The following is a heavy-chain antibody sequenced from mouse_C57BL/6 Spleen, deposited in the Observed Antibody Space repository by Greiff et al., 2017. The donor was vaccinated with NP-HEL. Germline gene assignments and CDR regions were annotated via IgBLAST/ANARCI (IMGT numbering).Heavy chain of an antibody. CDR2: INPGGGGT. CDR1: GYAFTNYL. J-gene: IGHJ4*01. CDR3: AREGMDY. Sequence: QVQLQQSGAELVRPGTSVKVSCKASGYAFTNYLIEWVKQRPGQGLEWIGVINPGGGGTNYNEKFKGKATLTADKSSSTAYMQLSSLTSEDSAVYFCAREGMDYWGQGTSVTVSS. V-gene: IGHV1-54*01.